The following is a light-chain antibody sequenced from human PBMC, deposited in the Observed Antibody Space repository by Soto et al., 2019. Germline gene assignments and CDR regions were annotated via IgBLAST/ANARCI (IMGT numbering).Light chain of an antibody. Sequence: EIVLTQSPATLSLSPVEIVTLSFMASQSVRTYLAWYQVKPGQAPRLLIYDASRRASGVPARFSGSGSGTDFTLTISSLEPEDFALYYCQQRNTWPPITFGQGTRLEIK. J-gene: IGKJ5*01. CDR2: DAS. CDR3: QQRNTWPPIT. V-gene: IGKV3-11*01. CDR1: QSVRTY.